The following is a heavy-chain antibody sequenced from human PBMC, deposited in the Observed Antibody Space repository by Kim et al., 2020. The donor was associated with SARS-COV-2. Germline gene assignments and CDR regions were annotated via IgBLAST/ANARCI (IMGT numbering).Heavy chain of an antibody. Sequence: SETLSLTCTVSGGSISSYYWSWIRQPPGKGLEWIGYIYYSGSTNYNPSLKSRVTISVDTSKNQFSLKLSSVTAADTAVYYCARGGIAAAGWHGYYYYYGMDVWGQGTTVTVSS. D-gene: IGHD6-13*01. CDR2: IYYSGST. V-gene: IGHV4-59*01. J-gene: IGHJ6*02. CDR1: GGSISSYY. CDR3: ARGGIAAAGWHGYYYYYGMDV.